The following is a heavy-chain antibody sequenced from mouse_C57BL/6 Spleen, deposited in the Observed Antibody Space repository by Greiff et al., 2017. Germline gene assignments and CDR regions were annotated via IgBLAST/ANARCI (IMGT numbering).Heavy chain of an antibody. J-gene: IGHJ3*01. CDR1: GYTFTSYW. V-gene: IGHV1-64*01. D-gene: IGHD2-4*01. Sequence: VQLQQPGAELVKPGASVKLSCKASGYTFTSYWMHWVKQRPGQGLEWIGMIHPNSGSTNYNEKFKSKATLTVDKSSSTAYMQLSSLTSEDSAVYYCARIGYDYSFAYWGQGTLVTVSA. CDR3: ARIGYDYSFAY. CDR2: IHPNSGST.